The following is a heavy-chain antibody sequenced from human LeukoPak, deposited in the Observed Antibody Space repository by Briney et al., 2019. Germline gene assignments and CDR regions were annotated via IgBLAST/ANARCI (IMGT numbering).Heavy chain of an antibody. CDR1: GGSISSYY. CDR2: IYYSGST. J-gene: IGHJ4*02. D-gene: IGHD6-19*01. V-gene: IGHV4-59*08. Sequence: SETLSLTCTVSGGSISSYYWSWIRQPPGKGLEWIGYIYYSGSTNYNPSLKSRVTISVDTSKNQFSLKLSSVTASDTAVYYCARSGLVLSGGGVDYWGQGTLVTVSS. CDR3: ARSGLVLSGGGVDY.